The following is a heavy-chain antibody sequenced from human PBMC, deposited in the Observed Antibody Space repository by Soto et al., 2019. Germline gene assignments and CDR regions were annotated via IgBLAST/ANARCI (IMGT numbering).Heavy chain of an antibody. V-gene: IGHV4-59*08. D-gene: IGHD2-15*01. CDR1: GGSISSYY. Sequence: SETLSLTCTVSGGSISSYYWSWIRQPPGKGLEWIGYIYYSGSTNYNPSLKSRVTISVDTSKSQFSLKLSSVTAADTAVYYCARSFARSPLPPYSTPYMDVWGKGTPITVSS. J-gene: IGHJ6*03. CDR3: ARSFARSPLPPYSTPYMDV. CDR2: IYYSGST.